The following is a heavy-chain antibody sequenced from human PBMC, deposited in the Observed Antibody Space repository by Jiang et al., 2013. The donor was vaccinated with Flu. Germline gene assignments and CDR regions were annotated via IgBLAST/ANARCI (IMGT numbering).Heavy chain of an antibody. J-gene: IGHJ4*02. CDR3: ARMATITYLDY. CDR2: IYYSGST. CDR1: GGSVSSGSYY. D-gene: IGHD5-24*01. V-gene: IGHV4-61*01. Sequence: GPGLVKPSETLSLTCTVSGGSVSSGSYYWSWIRQPPGKGLEWIGYIYYSGSTNYNPSLKSRVTISVDTSKNQFSLKLSSVTAADTAVYYCARMATITYLDYWGQGTLVTVSS.